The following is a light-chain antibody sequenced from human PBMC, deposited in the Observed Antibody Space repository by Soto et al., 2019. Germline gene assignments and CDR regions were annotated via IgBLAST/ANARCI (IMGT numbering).Light chain of an antibody. CDR2: GAS. CDR1: QSVGNT. V-gene: IGKV3-15*01. Sequence: EIVLPQSPATLSVSTGERATLSCRTRQSVGNTLAWYQQQPGQTPRLRIYGASTTATGIPARFSGSGSGTEFTLTIDSLQSEDIAVYYCLHYKDWPRWTFGQGTKVDIK. J-gene: IGKJ1*01. CDR3: LHYKDWPRWT.